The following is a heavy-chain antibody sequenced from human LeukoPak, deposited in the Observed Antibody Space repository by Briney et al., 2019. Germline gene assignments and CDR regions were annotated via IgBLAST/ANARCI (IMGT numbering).Heavy chain of an antibody. V-gene: IGHV4-34*01. CDR1: GGSFSGNF. J-gene: IGHJ4*02. CDR3: ARADFWSGYLDY. D-gene: IGHD3-3*01. CDR2: INHRGNT. Sequence: PSETLSLTCAVYGGSFSGNFWSWVRQPPGKGLEWIGEINHRGNTNYNPSLKSRVTISVDTSKNQFSLKLSSVTAADTAAYYCARADFWSGYLDYWGQGTLVTVSS.